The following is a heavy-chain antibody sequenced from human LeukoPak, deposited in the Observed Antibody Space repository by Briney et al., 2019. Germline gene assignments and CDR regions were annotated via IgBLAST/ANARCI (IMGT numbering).Heavy chain of an antibody. J-gene: IGHJ4*02. CDR2: ISSSSSYM. Sequence: GGSLRLSCAASGFTFSSCSMNWVRQAPGKGLEWVSSISSSSSYMYYAESVKGRFTISRDNAKNSLYLQMNSLRAEDTAVYYCARNKKGDRHPYGHDYWGQGTLVSVSS. D-gene: IGHD3-10*01. CDR1: GFTFSSCS. CDR3: ARNKKGDRHPYGHDY. V-gene: IGHV3-21*01.